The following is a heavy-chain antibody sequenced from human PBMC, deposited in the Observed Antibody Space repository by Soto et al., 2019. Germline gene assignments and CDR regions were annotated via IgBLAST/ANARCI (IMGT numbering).Heavy chain of an antibody. CDR1: GYTFSNYG. V-gene: IGHV1-18*04. Sequence: ASVKVSCKASGYTFSNYGVSWLRQAPGQGLEWMGWISAFNGNRDYAQTFQGRVTLTTDTSRNTAYMELRGLTADDTALYYCARDVPATAAVLSDSRGQATQVTVSS. D-gene: IGHD2-2*01. CDR3: ARDVPATAAVLSDS. CDR2: ISAFNGNR. J-gene: IGHJ4*02.